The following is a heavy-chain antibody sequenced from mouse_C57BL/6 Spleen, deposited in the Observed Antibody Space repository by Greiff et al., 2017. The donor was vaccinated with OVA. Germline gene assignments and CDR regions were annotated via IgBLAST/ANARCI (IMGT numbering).Heavy chain of an antibody. CDR3: ARGLYYYARSPWYFDV. J-gene: IGHJ1*03. Sequence: EVQLQQSGPELVKPGASVKMSCKASGYTFTDYNMHWVKQSHGKSLEWIGYINPNNGGTSYNQKFKGKATLTVNKSSSTAYMELRSLTSEDSAVYYCARGLYYYARSPWYFDVWGTGTTVTVSS. V-gene: IGHV1-22*01. D-gene: IGHD1-1*01. CDR2: INPNNGGT. CDR1: GYTFTDYN.